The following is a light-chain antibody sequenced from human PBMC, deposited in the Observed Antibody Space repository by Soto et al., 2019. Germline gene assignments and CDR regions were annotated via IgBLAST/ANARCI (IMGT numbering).Light chain of an antibody. V-gene: IGKV4-1*01. J-gene: IGKJ3*01. CDR2: WAS. Sequence: DIVMTQSPDSLAVSLGERATINCKSSQSVLYSSNNKHYLAWYQQKPGQPPKLLIYWASTRESGVPARFSGSGSGTDFTLTISSLQAEDVAVYYCQQYYSTTFTFGPGTKVDIK. CDR1: QSVLYSSNNKHY. CDR3: QQYYSTTFT.